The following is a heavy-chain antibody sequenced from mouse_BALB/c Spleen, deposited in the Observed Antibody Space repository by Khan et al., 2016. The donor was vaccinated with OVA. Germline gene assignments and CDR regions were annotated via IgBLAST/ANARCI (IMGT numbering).Heavy chain of an antibody. CDR1: GYTFTDYS. D-gene: IGHD2-12*01. Sequence: QIQLVQSGPELKKPGETVKISCKASGYTFTDYSMHWVKQAPGKGLKWMGWINTETGEPTYADDFKGRVAFSLETSASTAYLQINNLKNEDTATYFCARSGSYDGFDYWGQGTTLTVSS. J-gene: IGHJ2*01. CDR3: ARSGSYDGFDY. V-gene: IGHV9-2-1*01. CDR2: INTETGEP.